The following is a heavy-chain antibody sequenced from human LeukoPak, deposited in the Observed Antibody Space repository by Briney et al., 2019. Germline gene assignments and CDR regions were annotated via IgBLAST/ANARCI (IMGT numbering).Heavy chain of an antibody. CDR3: ARDSEFFDGSNYTYYFDY. CDR1: GAPLGRGAHF. J-gene: IGHJ4*02. Sequence: PSETLSLTCTVSGAPLGRGAHFWSWIRQPPGKALEWIAYIFHSGSTYYNPSLKGRVSMSIDTSKNQFSLKLSSVTAADTAVYYCARDSEFFDGSNYTYYFDYWGQGIQVSVSS. CDR2: IFHSGST. D-gene: IGHD5-24*01. V-gene: IGHV4-30-2*01.